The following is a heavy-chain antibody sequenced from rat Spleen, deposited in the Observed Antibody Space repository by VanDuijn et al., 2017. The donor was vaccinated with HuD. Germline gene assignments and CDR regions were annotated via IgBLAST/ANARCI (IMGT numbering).Heavy chain of an antibody. CDR2: ISYDGRTT. J-gene: IGHJ1*01. V-gene: IGHV5-7*01. CDR3: ARDMSRTIAAKSYWYFDF. Sequence: EVQLVESGGGLVQPGRSMKLSCAASGFTFSNYDMAWVRQAPKKGLEWVATISYDGRTTNHRDSVKGRFTISRDNAKSTLYLQMESLRSEDTATYYCARDMSRTIAAKSYWYFDFWGPGTMVTVSS. D-gene: IGHD1-2*01. CDR1: GFTFSNYD.